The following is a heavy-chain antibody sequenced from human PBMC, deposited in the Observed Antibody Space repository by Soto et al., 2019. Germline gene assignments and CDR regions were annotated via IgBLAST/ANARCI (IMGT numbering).Heavy chain of an antibody. Sequence: ASVKVSCKASGYTFTGYFMHWVRQAPGQGLEWMGWINSNSGATKYAQKFQGRVTLSRDTSINTAYMELSGLSSDDTAVYYCARGGGTILAPLPWGQGTLVTVSS. J-gene: IGHJ5*02. V-gene: IGHV1-2*02. D-gene: IGHD3-3*01. CDR3: ARGGGTILAPLP. CDR1: GYTFTGYF. CDR2: INSNSGAT.